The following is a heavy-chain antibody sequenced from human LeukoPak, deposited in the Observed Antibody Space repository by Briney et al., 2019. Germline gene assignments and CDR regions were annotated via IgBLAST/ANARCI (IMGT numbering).Heavy chain of an antibody. CDR2: IYSGGNT. J-gene: IGHJ4*02. CDR1: GFTVGSNY. V-gene: IGHV3-53*01. Sequence: GGSLRLSCVVSGFTVGSNYMSWVRQAPRRGLEWISVIYSGGNTYYADSVKGRLTISSDNSKNMVYLQIYSLRAEDTAVYYCARAKEWFRKIFDDWGQGALVTVSS. D-gene: IGHD3-3*01. CDR3: ARAKEWFRKIFDD.